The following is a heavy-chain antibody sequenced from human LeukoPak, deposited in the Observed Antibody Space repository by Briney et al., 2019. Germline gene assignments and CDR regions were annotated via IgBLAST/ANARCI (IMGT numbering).Heavy chain of an antibody. Sequence: SETLSLTCAVYGGSFSGYYWSWIRQPPGKGLEWIGYIYYSGSTYYNPSLRSRLTISVDTSKKQFSLKLSSVTAADTAVYYCARITNSDYFDYWGQGTLVTVSS. CDR3: ARITNSDYFDY. CDR2: IYYSGST. D-gene: IGHD4-11*01. J-gene: IGHJ4*01. V-gene: IGHV4-34*01. CDR1: GGSFSGYY.